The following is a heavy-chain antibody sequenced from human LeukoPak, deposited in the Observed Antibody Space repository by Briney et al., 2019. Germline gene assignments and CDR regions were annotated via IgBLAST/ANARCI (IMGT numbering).Heavy chain of an antibody. CDR3: ARGGREDFDY. J-gene: IGHJ4*02. CDR1: GGSISSYY. V-gene: IGHV4-59*08. Sequence: SETLSLTCTVSGGSISSYYWSWIRQPPGKGLEWIGYIYYSGSTNYNPSLKSRVTISVDTSKNQFSLKLSSVTAADTAVYYCARGGREDFDYWGQGTLVTVSS. CDR2: IYYSGST.